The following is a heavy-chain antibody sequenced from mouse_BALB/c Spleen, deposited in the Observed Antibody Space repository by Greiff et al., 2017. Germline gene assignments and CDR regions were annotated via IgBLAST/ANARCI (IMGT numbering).Heavy chain of an antibody. D-gene: IGHD1-1*01. CDR1: GYTFTDYN. CDR2: IYPYNGGT. Sequence: VQLKQSGPELVKPGASVKISCKASGYTFTDYNMHWVKQSHGKSLEWIGYIYPYNGGTGYNQKFKSKATLTVDNSSSTAYMELRSLTSEDSAVYYCARSGGSSLYYFDYWGQGTTLTVSS. CDR3: ARSGGSSLYYFDY. J-gene: IGHJ2*01. V-gene: IGHV1S29*02.